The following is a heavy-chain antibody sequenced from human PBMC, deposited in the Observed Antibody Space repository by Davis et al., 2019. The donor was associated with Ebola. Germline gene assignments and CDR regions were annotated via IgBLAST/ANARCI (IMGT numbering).Heavy chain of an antibody. CDR1: GGTFSSYA. V-gene: IGHV1-69*04. CDR2: IIPILGIA. D-gene: IGHD2-2*01. Sequence: SVKVSCKASGGTFSSYAISWVRQAPGQGLEWMGRIIPILGIANYAQKFQGRVTITRDTSASTAYMELSSLRSEDTAVYYCAREPAAMFFYYYGMDVWGQGTTVTVSS. J-gene: IGHJ6*02. CDR3: AREPAAMFFYYYGMDV.